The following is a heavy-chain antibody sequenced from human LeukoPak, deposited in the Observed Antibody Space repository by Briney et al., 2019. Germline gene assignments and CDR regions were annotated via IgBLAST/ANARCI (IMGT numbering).Heavy chain of an antibody. CDR3: AKLWFGESSWFDP. J-gene: IGHJ5*02. D-gene: IGHD3-10*01. Sequence: PGGSLRLSCAASGFTFSSYAMSWVRQAPGKGLEWVSAISGSGVSTYYADSVKGRFTISRDNSKNTLYLQMNSLRAEDTAAYYCAKLWFGESSWFDPWGQGTLVTVSS. CDR1: GFTFSSYA. V-gene: IGHV3-23*01. CDR2: ISGSGVST.